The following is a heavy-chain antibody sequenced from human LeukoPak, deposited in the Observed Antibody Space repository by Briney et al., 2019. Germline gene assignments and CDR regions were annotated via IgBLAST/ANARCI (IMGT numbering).Heavy chain of an antibody. J-gene: IGHJ6*03. CDR2: INHSGST. CDR3: ARGVSYYYYMDV. Sequence: PSETLSLTCAVYGGSFSGYYWSWIRQPPGKGLEWIGKINHSGSTNHNPSLKSRVTISVDTSKNQFSLKLSSVTAADTAVYYCARGVSYYYYMDVWGKGTTVTVSS. CDR1: GGSFSGYY. V-gene: IGHV4-34*01.